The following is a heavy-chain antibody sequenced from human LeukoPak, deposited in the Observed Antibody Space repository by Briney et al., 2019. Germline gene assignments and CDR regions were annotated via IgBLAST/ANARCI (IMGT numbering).Heavy chain of an antibody. D-gene: IGHD4-11*01. J-gene: IGHJ6*02. CDR3: ARETYSLADV. CDR2: ISYDGSNK. V-gene: IGHV3-30*04. Sequence: PGGSLRLSCAASGFTFSSYAMHWVRQAPGKGLEWVAVISYDGSNKYYADSVKGRFTISRDNSKNTVYLQMNSLRAEDTAVYYCARETYSLADVWGQGTTVIVSS. CDR1: GFTFSSYA.